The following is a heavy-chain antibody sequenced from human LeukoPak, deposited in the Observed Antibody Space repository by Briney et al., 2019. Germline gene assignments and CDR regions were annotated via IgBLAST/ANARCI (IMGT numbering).Heavy chain of an antibody. CDR3: GTGPPLYRGYYYYRDV. CDR1: GFTVSSNY. Sequence: PGGSLRLSCAASGFTVSSNYMSWVRQAPGKGLEWVSVIYSGGSTYYADSVKGRFTISRDNSKNTLYLQMNSLRAEDTAVYYCGTGPPLYRGYYYYRDVRGKGTTATVSS. D-gene: IGHD1-14*01. V-gene: IGHV3-53*01. CDR2: IYSGGST. J-gene: IGHJ6*03.